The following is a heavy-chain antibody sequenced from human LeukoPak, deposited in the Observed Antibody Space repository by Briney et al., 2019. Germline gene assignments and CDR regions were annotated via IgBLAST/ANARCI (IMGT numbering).Heavy chain of an antibody. J-gene: IGHJ4*02. D-gene: IGHD6-13*01. CDR3: ARVGKGIAAAGFDY. CDR2: ISSSSSYI. CDR1: GFTFSSYS. V-gene: IGHV3-21*01. Sequence: PGGSLRLSCAASGFTFSSYSMNWVRQAPGKGLEWVSSISSSSSYIYYADSVKGRFTISRDNAKNSLYLQMNSLGAEDTAVYYCARVGKGIAAAGFDYWGQGTLVTVSS.